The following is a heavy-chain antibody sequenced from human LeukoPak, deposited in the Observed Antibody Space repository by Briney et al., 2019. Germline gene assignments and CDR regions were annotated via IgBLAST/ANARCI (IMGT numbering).Heavy chain of an antibody. D-gene: IGHD2-15*01. CDR1: GFTFSSYA. CDR2: ISNSGGGT. J-gene: IGHJ4*02. Sequence: AGGSLRLSCAASGFTFSSYAMTWVRQAPGKGLEWVSAISNSGGGTYYADSVKGRFTISRDNSKNTLYLQMNSLRAEDTAVYFCAKEFGSGYFDYWGQGTLDTVSS. CDR3: AKEFGSGYFDY. V-gene: IGHV3-23*01.